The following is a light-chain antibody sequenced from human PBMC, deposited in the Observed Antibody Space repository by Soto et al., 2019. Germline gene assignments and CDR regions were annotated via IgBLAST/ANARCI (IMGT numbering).Light chain of an antibody. CDR1: SSDVGSYNF. V-gene: IGLV2-23*01. CDR2: EGS. J-gene: IGLJ2*01. CDR3: CSYAGSSTG. Sequence: QSALTQPASVSGSPGQSITISCTGTSSDVGSYNFVSWYQQHPGKAPKLMIYEGSKRPSGVSNRFSGSKSGNTASLTISGLQAEDEADYYCCSYAGSSTGFGGGTKLTVL.